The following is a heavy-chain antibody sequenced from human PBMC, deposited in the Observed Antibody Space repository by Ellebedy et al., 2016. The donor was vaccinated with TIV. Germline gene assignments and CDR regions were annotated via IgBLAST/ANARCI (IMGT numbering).Heavy chain of an antibody. J-gene: IGHJ4*02. D-gene: IGHD3-22*01. CDR1: GFTFNNYA. V-gene: IGHV3-23*01. CDR3: AKGRGGGSDSSAPRYYFDY. Sequence: GESLKIYCAASGFTFNNYAMSWVRQAPGKGLEWVSTISHTGTRTYYTHSVAGRFIISRDISKKTLYLQMNSLRTEDTAVYYCAKGRGGGSDSSAPRYYFDYWGLGTLVTVSS. CDR2: ISHTGTRT.